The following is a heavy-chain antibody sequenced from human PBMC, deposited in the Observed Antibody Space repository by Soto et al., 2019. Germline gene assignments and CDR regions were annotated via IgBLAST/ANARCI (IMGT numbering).Heavy chain of an antibody. J-gene: IGHJ6*02. V-gene: IGHV3-33*01. D-gene: IGHD7-27*01. CDR3: ATDSWGPEV. Sequence: ESGGGVVQAGRSLRLSCAASGLSFSSYNMHWVRQAPGKGLEWVTFIWRDGNSQSHADSVKGRFTVSRDNSKNTLYLQMDSLRGEDTAVYYCATDSWGPEVWVQGTTVTVSS. CDR1: GLSFSSYN. CDR2: IWRDGNSQ.